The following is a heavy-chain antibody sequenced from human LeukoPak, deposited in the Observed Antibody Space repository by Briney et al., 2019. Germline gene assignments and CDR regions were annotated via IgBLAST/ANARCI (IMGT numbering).Heavy chain of an antibody. V-gene: IGHV4-59*01. CDR2: IYYSGST. CDR3: ARENNYFDY. J-gene: IGHJ4*02. CDR1: GDSISSYY. Sequence: SETLSLTCTVSGDSISSYYWTWIREPPGKGLEWIGYIYYSGSTNYNPSLKSRVTISVDTSKNQFSLKLNSVTAADTAVYYCARENNYFDYWGQGTLVTVSS.